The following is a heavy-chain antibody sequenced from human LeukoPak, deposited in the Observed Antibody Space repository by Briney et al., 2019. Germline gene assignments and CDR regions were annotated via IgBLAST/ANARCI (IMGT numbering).Heavy chain of an antibody. J-gene: IGHJ4*02. V-gene: IGHV3-30-3*01. D-gene: IGHD3-22*01. CDR3: ARDPYYYDSSGESCGDY. CDR1: GFTFSSHA. CDR2: ISYDGSNK. Sequence: GGSLRLSCAASGFTFSSHAMHWVRQAPGKGLEWVAVISYDGSNKYYADSVKGRFTISRDNSKNTLYLQMNSLRAEDTAVYYCARDPYYYDSSGESCGDYWGQGTLVTVSS.